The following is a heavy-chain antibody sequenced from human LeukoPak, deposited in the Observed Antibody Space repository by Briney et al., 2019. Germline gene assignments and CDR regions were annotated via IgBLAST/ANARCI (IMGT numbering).Heavy chain of an antibody. J-gene: IGHJ6*03. D-gene: IGHD1-26*01. Sequence: ASVKVSCKASGYTFTSYGISWVRQAPGQGLEWMGWISAYNGNTNYAQKLQGRVTMTTDTSTSTAYMELRSLRSEDTAVYYCVFIVRDYMDVWGKGTTVTISS. CDR3: VFIVRDYMDV. CDR2: ISAYNGNT. CDR1: GYTFTSYG. V-gene: IGHV1-18*01.